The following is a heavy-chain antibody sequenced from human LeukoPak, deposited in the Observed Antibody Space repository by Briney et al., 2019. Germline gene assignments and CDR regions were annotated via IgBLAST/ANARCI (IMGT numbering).Heavy chain of an antibody. Sequence: SETLSLTCAVYGGSFSGYYWSWIRQPPVKGLEWIGEINHSGSTNYNPSLKSRVTISVDTSKNQFSLKLSSVTAADTAVYYCARGIVGAISPYFDYWGQGTLVTVSS. J-gene: IGHJ4*02. V-gene: IGHV4-34*01. CDR3: ARGIVGAISPYFDY. D-gene: IGHD1-26*01. CDR2: INHSGST. CDR1: GGSFSGYY.